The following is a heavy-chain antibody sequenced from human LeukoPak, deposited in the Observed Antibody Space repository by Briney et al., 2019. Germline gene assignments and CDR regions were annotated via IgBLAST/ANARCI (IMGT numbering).Heavy chain of an antibody. CDR3: ARDRGSDAFDI. V-gene: IGHV1-46*01. J-gene: IGHJ3*02. CDR2: INPSAGTT. D-gene: IGHD3-10*01. CDR1: GYSFTSYY. Sequence: GASVKVSCKASGYSFTSYYMHWVRQAPGQGLEWMGIINPSAGTTTYAQKFQGRVTMTRDMSTSTVYMELSSLRSEDTAVYYCARDRGSDAFDIWGQGTMVTVSS.